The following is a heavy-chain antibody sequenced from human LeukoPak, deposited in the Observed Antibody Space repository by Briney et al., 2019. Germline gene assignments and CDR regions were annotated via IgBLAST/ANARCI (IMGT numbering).Heavy chain of an antibody. D-gene: IGHD3-22*01. Sequence: PGGSLRLSCAASGFTFSGYGMHWVRQAPGKGLEWVAVISYDGSNKYYADSVKGRFTISRDNSKNTLYLQMNSLRDEDTAVYYCARDYYDSSGYRKMDVWGQGTTVTVSS. V-gene: IGHV3-30*03. J-gene: IGHJ6*02. CDR3: ARDYYDSSGYRKMDV. CDR1: GFTFSGYG. CDR2: ISYDGSNK.